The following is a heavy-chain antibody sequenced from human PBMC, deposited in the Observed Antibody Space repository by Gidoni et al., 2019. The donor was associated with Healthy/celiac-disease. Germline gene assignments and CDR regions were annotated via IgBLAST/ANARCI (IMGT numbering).Heavy chain of an antibody. V-gene: IGHV3-33*01. CDR1: GFTFSSYG. Sequence: QVQLVESGGGVVQPGRSLRLSCAASGFTFSSYGMHWVRQAPGKGLEWVAVIWYDGSNKYYADSVKGRFTISRDNSKNTLYLQMNSLRAEDTAVYYCARVNGYSYGDYYFDYWGQGTLVTVSS. CDR2: IWYDGSNK. J-gene: IGHJ4*02. D-gene: IGHD5-18*01. CDR3: ARVNGYSYGDYYFDY.